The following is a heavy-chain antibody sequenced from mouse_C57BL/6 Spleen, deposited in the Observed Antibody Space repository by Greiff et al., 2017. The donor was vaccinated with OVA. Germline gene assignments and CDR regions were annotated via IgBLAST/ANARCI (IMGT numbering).Heavy chain of an antibody. CDR3: ARWDSGPLYYYAMDY. Sequence: VQLQQSGTELVKPGASVKLSCKASGYTFTSYWMHWVKQRPGQGLEWIGNINPSNGGTNYNEKFKSKATLTVDKSSSTAYMQLSSLTSEDSAVYYCARWDSGPLYYYAMDYWGQGTSVTVSS. J-gene: IGHJ4*01. CDR2: INPSNGGT. D-gene: IGHD3-2*02. CDR1: GYTFTSYW. V-gene: IGHV1-53*01.